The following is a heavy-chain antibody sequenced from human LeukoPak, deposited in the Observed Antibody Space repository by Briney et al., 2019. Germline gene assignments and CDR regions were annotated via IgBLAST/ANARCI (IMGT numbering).Heavy chain of an antibody. CDR2: ISSGGST. CDR1: GFTVSSDY. V-gene: IGHV3-66*01. J-gene: IGHJ4*02. D-gene: IGHD5-12*01. Sequence: GGSLRLSGAASGFTVSSDYMGWVRQAPEKGLEWVSLISSGGSTYYADSLKGRFTISRDNSKNTLYLQMNSLRAEDTAVYYCGRVGDGYNDNYWGQGTLVTVSS. CDR3: GRVGDGYNDNY.